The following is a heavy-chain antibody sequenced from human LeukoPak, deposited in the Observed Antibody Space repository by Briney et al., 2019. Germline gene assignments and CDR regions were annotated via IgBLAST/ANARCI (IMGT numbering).Heavy chain of an antibody. CDR3: ARRGDYDHYYYYMDV. J-gene: IGHJ6*03. Sequence: ASVKVSCKASGYTFTSYGISWVRQAPGQGLEWMGWISAYNGNTNYAQKLQGRVTMTTDTSTSTAYMELRSLRSDDTAVYYCARRGDYDHYYYYMDVWGKGTTVTVSS. D-gene: IGHD3-10*01. CDR2: ISAYNGNT. V-gene: IGHV1-18*01. CDR1: GYTFTSYG.